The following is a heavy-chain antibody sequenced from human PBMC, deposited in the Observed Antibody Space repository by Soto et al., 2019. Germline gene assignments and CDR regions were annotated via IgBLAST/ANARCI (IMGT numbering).Heavy chain of an antibody. J-gene: IGHJ6*03. CDR1: GGSISSYY. Sequence: QVQLQESGPGLVKPSETLSLTCTVSGGSISSYYWSWLRQPPGKGLEWIGYIYYSGSTNYNPSLKSRVTISVDTSKNQFSLKLSSVTAADTAVHYCARGDYGDYEGYYYYYMDVWGKGTTVTVSS. V-gene: IGHV4-59*01. D-gene: IGHD4-17*01. CDR3: ARGDYGDYEGYYYYYMDV. CDR2: IYYSGST.